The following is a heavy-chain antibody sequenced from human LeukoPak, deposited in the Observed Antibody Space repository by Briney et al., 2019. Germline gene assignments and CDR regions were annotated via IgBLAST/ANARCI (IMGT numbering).Heavy chain of an antibody. Sequence: GGSLRLSCTASGFTFSGYSMNWIRQAPGKGLEWVSSFGTRSTSVYHAGSVKGRFAISRDNAKNSLYLQMNSLRAEDTAVYYCARGRPHGNDYWGQGTLVTVSS. CDR2: FGTRSTSV. V-gene: IGHV3-21*01. D-gene: IGHD4-23*01. CDR3: ARGRPHGNDY. J-gene: IGHJ4*02. CDR1: GFTFSGYS.